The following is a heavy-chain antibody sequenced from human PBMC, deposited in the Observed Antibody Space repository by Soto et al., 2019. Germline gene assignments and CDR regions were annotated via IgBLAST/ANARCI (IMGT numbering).Heavy chain of an antibody. D-gene: IGHD5-18*01. CDR3: AKGVGYSYGFGDYGMDV. CDR1: GITFSSYV. CDR2: ISYDGSNK. V-gene: IGHV3-30*18. J-gene: IGHJ6*02. Sequence: GGSLRLSWAAPGITFSSYVMHLVRQASGKGLEWVAVISYDGSNKYYADSVKGRFTISRDNSKNTLYLQMNSLRAEDTAVYYCAKGVGYSYGFGDYGMDVWGQGTTVTVSS.